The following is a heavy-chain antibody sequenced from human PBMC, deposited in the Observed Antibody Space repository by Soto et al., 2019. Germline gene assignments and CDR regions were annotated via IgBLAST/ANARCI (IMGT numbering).Heavy chain of an antibody. J-gene: IGHJ4*02. Sequence: PGGSLRLSCTVSGFAFNNYGISWVRQAPGKGLEWVSAISGDAGSTYYADSVKGRFTISRDNSKNTLYLQMNSLRADDTAVYYCAIPSGLTVTGPDYWGQGTLVTVSS. CDR1: GFAFNNYG. CDR3: AIPSGLTVTGPDY. D-gene: IGHD6-19*01. CDR2: ISGDAGST. V-gene: IGHV3-23*01.